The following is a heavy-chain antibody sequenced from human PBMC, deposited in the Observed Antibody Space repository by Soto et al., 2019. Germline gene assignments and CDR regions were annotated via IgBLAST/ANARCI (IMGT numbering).Heavy chain of an antibody. CDR2: TIPVFNTA. Sequence: QVQLEQSGAEGKKPGSSVKVSCKASGGTLSDHGVAWLRQAPGQGLEWMGGTIPVFNTAKYAQKFQGRVTVTADKCTNIAYMDLSSLRSEDTAFYFCARGVYGSGNYYTGPSAFDIWGQGTMVIVSS. CDR1: GGTLSDHG. J-gene: IGHJ3*02. V-gene: IGHV1-69*06. D-gene: IGHD3-10*01. CDR3: ARGVYGSGNYYTGPSAFDI.